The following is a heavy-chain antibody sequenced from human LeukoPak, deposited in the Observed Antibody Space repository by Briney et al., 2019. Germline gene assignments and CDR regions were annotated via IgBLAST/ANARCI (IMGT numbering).Heavy chain of an antibody. V-gene: IGHV4-59*12. Sequence: SETLSLTCTVSGGSISSYYWSWIRQPPGKGLEWIGYIYYSGSTNYNPSLKSRVTMSVDTSKNQFSLKLSSVTAADTAVYYCARDRWWYCSSTGCDHYYYYGMDVWGQGTTVTVSS. D-gene: IGHD2-2*01. CDR1: GGSISSYY. J-gene: IGHJ6*02. CDR2: IYYSGST. CDR3: ARDRWWYCSSTGCDHYYYYGMDV.